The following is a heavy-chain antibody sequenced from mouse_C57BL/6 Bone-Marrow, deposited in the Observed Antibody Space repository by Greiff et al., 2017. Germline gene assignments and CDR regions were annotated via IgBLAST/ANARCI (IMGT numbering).Heavy chain of an antibody. CDR2: IWSGGST. Sequence: QVQLKESGPGLVQPSQSLSITCTVSGFSLTSYGVHWVRQSPGKGLEWLGVIWSGGSTDYNAAFISRLSISKDNSKSQVFFKMNSLQADDTAIYYCARKGDYYDSSPLFDVWGTGTTVTVSS. D-gene: IGHD1-1*01. V-gene: IGHV2-2*01. CDR3: ARKGDYYDSSPLFDV. CDR1: GFSLTSYG. J-gene: IGHJ1*03.